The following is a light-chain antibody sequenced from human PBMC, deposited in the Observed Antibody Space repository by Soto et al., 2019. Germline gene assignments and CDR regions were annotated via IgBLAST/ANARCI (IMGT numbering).Light chain of an antibody. J-gene: IGLJ2*01. CDR1: SSDVGGYNY. Sequence: QSVLTQPASVSGSPGQSITISCAGTSSDVGGYNYVSWYQQHPGKVPRLIISDVNKRPSAVSDRFSGSKSGNTASLTISGLQAEDEADYYCASFTRSVTVVFGGGTKLTVL. CDR2: DVN. V-gene: IGLV2-14*03. CDR3: ASFTRSVTVV.